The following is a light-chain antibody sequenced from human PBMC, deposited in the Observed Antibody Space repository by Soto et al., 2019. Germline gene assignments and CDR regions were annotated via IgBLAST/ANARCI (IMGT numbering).Light chain of an antibody. CDR3: SSYTTRSTVV. CDR2: EVS. Sequence: QSVLTQAASVSGSPGQSITISCTGTSSDIGSYNYVSWFQQYPGKAPKLIISEVSNRPSGVSTRFSGSKSGITASLTISGLQAEDEADYYCSSYTTRSTVVFGGGTQLTVL. V-gene: IGLV2-14*01. CDR1: SSDIGSYNY. J-gene: IGLJ7*01.